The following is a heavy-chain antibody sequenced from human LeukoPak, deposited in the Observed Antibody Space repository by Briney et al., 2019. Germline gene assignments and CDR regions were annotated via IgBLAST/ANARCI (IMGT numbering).Heavy chain of an antibody. CDR2: MQYDGSIK. J-gene: IGHJ4*02. CDR1: GFTFSTHG. D-gene: IGHD2-2*02. V-gene: IGHV3-30*02. Sequence: GGSLRLSCVASGFTFSTHGMHWVRQAPGKGLEWVAFMQYDGSIKYYADSVKGRFTISRDNSKSTLYLQMNSLRGEDTAVYYCTEDIPGTPFNYWGQGTLVTVSS. CDR3: TEDIPGTPFNY.